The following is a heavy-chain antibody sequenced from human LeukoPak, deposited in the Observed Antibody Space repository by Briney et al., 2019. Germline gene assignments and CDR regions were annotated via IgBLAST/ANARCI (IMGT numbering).Heavy chain of an antibody. V-gene: IGHV1-2*02. CDR2: INPNSGGT. Sequence: ASVKVSCKASGYTFTSYAMNGVRQAPGQGLEWMGWINPNSGGTNYAQKFQGRVTMTRDTSISTAYMELSRLRSDDTAVYYCARAIWRVDYWGQGTLVTVSS. J-gene: IGHJ4*02. CDR1: GYTFTSYA. CDR3: ARAIWRVDY.